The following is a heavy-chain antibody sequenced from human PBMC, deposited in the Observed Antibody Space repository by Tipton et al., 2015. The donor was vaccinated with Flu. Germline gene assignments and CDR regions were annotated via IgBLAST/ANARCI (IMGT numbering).Heavy chain of an antibody. CDR2: ITTSGNTI. V-gene: IGHV3-48*03. J-gene: IGHJ4*02. CDR3: ARVWGYSYYLDY. CDR1: GFTFSSYE. D-gene: IGHD3-16*01. Sequence: SLRLSCAASGFTFSSYEMNWVRQAPGKGLEWVSYITTSGNTIYYADSVKGRFTISRDNAKNSLYLQMNSLRAEDTAVYYCARVWGYSYYLDYWGQGTLVTVSS.